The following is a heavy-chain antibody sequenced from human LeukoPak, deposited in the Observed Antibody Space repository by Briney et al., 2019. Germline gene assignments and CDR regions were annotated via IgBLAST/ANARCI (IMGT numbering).Heavy chain of an antibody. CDR3: ARDSVVAAALNWFDP. CDR2: IIPILGMA. Sequence: SVKVSCKASGGTFSSYAISWVRQAPGQGLEWMGRIIPILGMANYAQKFQGRVTITADKSTSTAYMELSSLRSEDTAVYYCARDSVVAAALNWFDPWGQGTLVTVSS. J-gene: IGHJ5*02. CDR1: GGTFSSYA. V-gene: IGHV1-69*04. D-gene: IGHD6-13*01.